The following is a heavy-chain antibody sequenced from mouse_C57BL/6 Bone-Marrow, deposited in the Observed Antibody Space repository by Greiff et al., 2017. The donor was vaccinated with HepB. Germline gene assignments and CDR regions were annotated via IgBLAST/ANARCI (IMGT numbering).Heavy chain of an antibody. D-gene: IGHD2-3*01. CDR2: IDPSDSYT. V-gene: IGHV1-59*01. CDR3: ARGLLGAY. CDR1: GYTFTSYW. J-gene: IGHJ3*01. Sequence: QVQLQQPGAELVRPGTSVKLSCKASGYTFTSYWMHWVKQRPGQGLEWIGVIDPSDSYTNYNQQFKGKATLTVDTASSTAYMQLSSLTSEDSAVYYCARGLLGAYWGQGTLVTVSA.